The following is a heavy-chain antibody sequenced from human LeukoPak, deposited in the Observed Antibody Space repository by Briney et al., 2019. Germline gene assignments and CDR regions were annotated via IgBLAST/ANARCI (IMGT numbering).Heavy chain of an antibody. J-gene: IGHJ4*02. CDR3: ARRTVTTIWH. CDR1: GGSISSSSYY. CDR2: IYYSGST. D-gene: IGHD4-17*01. Sequence: QPSETLSLTCTVSGGSISSSSYYWGWIRQPPGKGLESIGSIYYSGSTYYNPSLKSRVTISVDTSKNQFSLKLSSVTAADTAVYYCARRTVTTIWHWGQGTLVTVCS. V-gene: IGHV4-39*01.